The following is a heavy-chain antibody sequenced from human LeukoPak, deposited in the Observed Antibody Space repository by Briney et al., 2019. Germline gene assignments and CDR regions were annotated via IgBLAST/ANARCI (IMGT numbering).Heavy chain of an antibody. J-gene: IGHJ4*02. V-gene: IGHV4-34*01. CDR3: APRGYSYGFVY. CDR1: GGSFSGYY. CDR2: INHSGST. D-gene: IGHD5-18*01. Sequence: PSETLSLTCAVYGGSFSGYYWSWIRQPPGKGLEWIREINHSGSTSYNPSLKSRVTISVDTSKNQFSLELSSMTAADTAVYYYAPRGYSYGFVYWGQGTLVTVSS.